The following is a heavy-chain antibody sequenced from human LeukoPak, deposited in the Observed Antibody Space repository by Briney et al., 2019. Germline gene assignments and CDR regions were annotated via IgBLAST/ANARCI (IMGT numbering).Heavy chain of an antibody. CDR2: IKEDGSEK. CDR3: ARKDSSPRTFDY. V-gene: IGHV3-7*01. D-gene: IGHD3-22*01. Sequence: GGSLRLSCAAPGFSSSSYWMSWVRQAPGKGLEGVANIKEDGSEKNYVDTVKGRFTISRDNAKNSLYLQMNSLRAEDTAVYYCARKDSSPRTFDYWGQGTLVTVSS. J-gene: IGHJ4*02. CDR1: GFSSSSYW.